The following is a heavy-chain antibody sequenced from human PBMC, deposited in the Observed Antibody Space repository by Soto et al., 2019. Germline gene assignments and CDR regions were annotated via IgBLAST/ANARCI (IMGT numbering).Heavy chain of an antibody. CDR2: IYSGGST. D-gene: IGHD5-12*01. Sequence: GGSLRLSCAASGFTVSSNYMSWVRQAPGKGLEWVSVIYSGGSTYYADSVKGRFTISRDNSKNTLYLQMNSLRAEDTAVYYCASVTPDRIYYYYYGMDVWGQGTTVTVSS. V-gene: IGHV3-53*01. CDR3: ASVTPDRIYYYYYGMDV. J-gene: IGHJ6*02. CDR1: GFTVSSNY.